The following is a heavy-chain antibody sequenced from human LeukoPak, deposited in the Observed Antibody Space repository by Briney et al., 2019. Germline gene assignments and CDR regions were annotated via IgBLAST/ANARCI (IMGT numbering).Heavy chain of an antibody. CDR2: ICPGDSDT. CDR3: ARRITMIVVPTSAFDI. D-gene: IGHD3-22*01. CDR1: GYSFTTYW. Sequence: GESLKISCKGSGYSFTTYWVGWVRQMPGKGLEWMGIICPGDSDTRYSPSFQGQVTISADKSISTAYLQWSSLKASDTAMYYCARRITMIVVPTSAFDIWGQGTMVTVSS. J-gene: IGHJ3*02. V-gene: IGHV5-51*01.